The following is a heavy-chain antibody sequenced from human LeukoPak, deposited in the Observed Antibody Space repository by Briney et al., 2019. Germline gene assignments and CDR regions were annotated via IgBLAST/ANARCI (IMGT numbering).Heavy chain of an antibody. Sequence: ASVKVSCKASGYIFTGYYMHWLRQAPGQGLEWMGWINPNTGGTNYAQKFQGRVTITRDTSISTAYMELSRLRSDDTAVYYCASDMADYGDYGAFDYWGQGTLVTVSS. CDR3: ASDMADYGDYGAFDY. CDR1: GYIFTGYY. CDR2: INPNTGGT. J-gene: IGHJ4*02. D-gene: IGHD4-17*01. V-gene: IGHV1-2*02.